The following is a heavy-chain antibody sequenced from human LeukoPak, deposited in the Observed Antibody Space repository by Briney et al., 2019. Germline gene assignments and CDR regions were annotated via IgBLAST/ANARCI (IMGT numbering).Heavy chain of an antibody. CDR1: GFTFSSYG. CDR3: ARDRMYYFDY. J-gene: IGHJ4*02. Sequence: PGGSLRLSCAASGFTFSSYGMHWVRQAPGKGLEWVAVISSDGNNKYYVDSVKGRFTISRDNSKDTLYLQVNSLRTEDTAVYYCARDRMYYFDYWGQGTLVTVSS. V-gene: IGHV3-30*19. CDR2: ISSDGNNK.